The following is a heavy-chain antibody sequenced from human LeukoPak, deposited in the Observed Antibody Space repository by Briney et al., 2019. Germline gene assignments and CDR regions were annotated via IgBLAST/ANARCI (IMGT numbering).Heavy chain of an antibody. J-gene: IGHJ6*03. CDR3: ARRYYYGSGSFSYMDV. CDR2: IYPGGSDT. V-gene: IGHV5-51*01. D-gene: IGHD3-10*01. Sequence: GEPLQTSGQGSGYRFTSYWIGWVRQLPGKGLEWMGIIYPGGSDTTYSTSFQGQVTSSADKSISTAYLQWSSLKASDTAMYYCARRYYYGSGSFSYMDVWGKGTTVTVSS. CDR1: GYRFTSYW.